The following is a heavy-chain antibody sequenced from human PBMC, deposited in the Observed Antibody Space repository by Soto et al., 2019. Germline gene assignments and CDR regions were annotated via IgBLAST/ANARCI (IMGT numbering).Heavy chain of an antibody. D-gene: IGHD1-26*01. CDR1: GGSVSSGSYY. CDR3: ARALRWELPIDY. J-gene: IGHJ4*02. V-gene: IGHV4-61*01. CDR2: IYYSGST. Sequence: SETLSPTCTVSGGSVSSGSYYWSWIRQPPGKGLEWIGYIYYSGSTNYNPSLKSRVTISVDTSKNQFSLKLSSVTAADTAVYYCARALRWELPIDYWGQGTLVTVSS.